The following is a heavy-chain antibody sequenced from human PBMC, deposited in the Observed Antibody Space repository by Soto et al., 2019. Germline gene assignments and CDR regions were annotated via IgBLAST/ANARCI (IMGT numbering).Heavy chain of an antibody. V-gene: IGHV1-46*01. Sequence: ASVKVSCKASGYTFTSYYMHWLRQAPGQGLEWMGIINPSGGATTYAQKFQGRVTMTRDTSTSTVYMELSSLRSEDTAVYYCARVESSTFWLYFQHWGQGTLVTVSS. D-gene: IGHD3-3*01. CDR3: ARVESSTFWLYFQH. CDR2: INPSGGAT. J-gene: IGHJ1*01. CDR1: GYTFTSYY.